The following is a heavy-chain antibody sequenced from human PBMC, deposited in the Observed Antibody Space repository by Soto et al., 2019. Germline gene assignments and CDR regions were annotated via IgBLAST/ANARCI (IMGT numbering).Heavy chain of an antibody. Sequence: GGSLRLSYAASGFNFSSYAMSWVRPAPGKGLEWVSAISGSGGSTYYADSVKGRFTISRDNSKNTLYLQMNSLRAEDTAVYYCAKDHKWELPLDYWGQGTLVTVSS. CDR1: GFNFSSYA. J-gene: IGHJ4*02. D-gene: IGHD1-26*01. V-gene: IGHV3-23*01. CDR2: ISGSGGST. CDR3: AKDHKWELPLDY.